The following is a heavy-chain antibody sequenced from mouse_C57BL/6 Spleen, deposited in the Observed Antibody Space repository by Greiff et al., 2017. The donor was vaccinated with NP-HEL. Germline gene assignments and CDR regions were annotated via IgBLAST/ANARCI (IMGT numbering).Heavy chain of an antibody. CDR3: ARCPLYDYGFDY. Sequence: EVQLQQSGPVLVKPGASVKMSCKASGYTFTDYYMNWVKQSNGKSLEWIGVINPYNGGTSYNQKFKGKATLTVDKSSSTAYMELNSLTSEDSAVYYCARCPLYDYGFDYWGQGTTLTVSS. CDR2: INPYNGGT. CDR1: GYTFTDYY. J-gene: IGHJ2*01. D-gene: IGHD2-4*01. V-gene: IGHV1-19*01.